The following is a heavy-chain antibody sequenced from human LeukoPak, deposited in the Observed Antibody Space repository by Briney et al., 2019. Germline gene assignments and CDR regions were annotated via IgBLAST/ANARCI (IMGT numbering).Heavy chain of an antibody. CDR3: ARVGRHYDILTGYFDDAFDI. Sequence: PSETLSLTCTVSGGSISSYYWSWIRQPPGKGLEWIGYIYYSGSTNYNPSLKSRVTISVDTSKNQFSLKLSSVTAADTAVYYCARVGRHYDILTGYFDDAFDIWGQGTMVTVSS. J-gene: IGHJ3*02. V-gene: IGHV4-59*01. D-gene: IGHD3-9*01. CDR1: GGSISSYY. CDR2: IYYSGST.